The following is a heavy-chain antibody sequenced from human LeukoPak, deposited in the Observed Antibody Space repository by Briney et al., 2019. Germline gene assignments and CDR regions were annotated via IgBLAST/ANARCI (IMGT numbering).Heavy chain of an antibody. J-gene: IGHJ1*01. CDR3: AQSGFESGGFDFQH. V-gene: IGHV3-30*03. CDR1: GFTFISYG. CDR2: ISYDGSNK. D-gene: IGHD2-15*01. Sequence: GRSLRLSCAASGFTFISYGTHWVRQAPGKGLEWVAVISYDGSNKYYADSVRGRFTISRDNSKNTLYLQMNSPRVEDTAVYYCAQSGFESGGFDFQHWGQGTLVTVSS.